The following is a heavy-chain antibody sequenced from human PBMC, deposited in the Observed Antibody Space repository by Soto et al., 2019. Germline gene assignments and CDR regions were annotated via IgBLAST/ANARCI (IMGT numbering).Heavy chain of an antibody. Sequence: PSETLSLTCAVSGGSISSGGYSWSWIRQPPGKGLEWIGYIYHSGSTYYNPSLKSRVTISVDTSKNQFSLKLSSVTAADTAVYYCARVWGGAFDNWGQGAMVTVSS. J-gene: IGHJ3*02. CDR3: ARVWGGAFDN. D-gene: IGHD3-10*01. V-gene: IGHV4-30-2*01. CDR2: IYHSGST. CDR1: GGSISSGGYS.